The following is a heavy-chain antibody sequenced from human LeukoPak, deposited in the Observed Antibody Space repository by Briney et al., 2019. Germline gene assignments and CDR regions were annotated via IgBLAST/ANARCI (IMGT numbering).Heavy chain of an antibody. V-gene: IGHV3-23*01. D-gene: IGHD6-25*01. CDR1: GFAVSSNS. CDR2: ISGSGGST. CDR3: AKEPRAASIDY. Sequence: PGGSLRLSCTVSGFAVSSNSMSWVRQAPGKGLEWVSAISGSGGSTYYADSVKGRFTISRDNSKNTLYLQMNSLRAEDTAVYYCAKEPRAASIDYWGQGTLVTVSS. J-gene: IGHJ4*02.